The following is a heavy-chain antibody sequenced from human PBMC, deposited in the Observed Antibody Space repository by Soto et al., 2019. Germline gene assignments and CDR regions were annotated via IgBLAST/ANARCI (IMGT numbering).Heavy chain of an antibody. Sequence: EVQLGESGGDLIQAGGSLRLSCAASDFTVSSNYMTWVRQAPEKGLECVSAIFRDGKTYYADSVKGRFTISRDNSKNTVCLQMDSLRAEDTAVYYCATSLFWPGYFDLWGRGTLVTVS. V-gene: IGHV3-53*01. D-gene: IGHD2-21*01. CDR1: DFTVSSNY. J-gene: IGHJ2*01. CDR2: IFRDGKT. CDR3: ATSLFWPGYFDL.